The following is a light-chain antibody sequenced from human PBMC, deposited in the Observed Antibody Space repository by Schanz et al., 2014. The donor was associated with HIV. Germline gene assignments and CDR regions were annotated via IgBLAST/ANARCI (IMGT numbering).Light chain of an antibody. CDR1: HSILHTSSNKNY. J-gene: IGKJ1*01. CDR3: QQYYTTPPT. CDR2: WAS. V-gene: IGKV4-1*01. Sequence: DIVMTQSRDSLTVSLGERATINCESSHSILHTSSNKNYLAWYQQKPGQPPKLLISWASTRDSGVPDRFTGSGSVTDFTLTISSLQAEDVAVYYCQQYYTTPPTFGQGSKVEIK.